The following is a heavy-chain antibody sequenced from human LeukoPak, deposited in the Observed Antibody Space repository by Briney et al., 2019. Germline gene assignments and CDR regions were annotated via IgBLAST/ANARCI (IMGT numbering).Heavy chain of an antibody. CDR2: IKSDGST. D-gene: IGHD3-10*01. V-gene: IGHV3-74*01. CDR1: GFTFSMYW. J-gene: IGHJ1*01. Sequence: GGSLRLSCAASGFTFSMYWMHWVRQAPGKGLVLVSRIKSDGSTNYADSVKGRFTISRDNAKNTVSLQMNSLRPEDTGVYYCTRAPSEIGSYYPEYFRHWGQGTLVTVSS. CDR3: TRAPSEIGSYYPEYFRH.